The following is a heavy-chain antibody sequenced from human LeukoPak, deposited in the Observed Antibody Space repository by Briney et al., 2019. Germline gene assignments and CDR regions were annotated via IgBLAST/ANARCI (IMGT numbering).Heavy chain of an antibody. D-gene: IGHD5-18*01. Sequence: GRSLRLSCAASGFTFSSYAMHWVRQAPGKGLEWVAVISYDGSNKYYADSVKGRFTISRDNSKNTLSLQMNSLRAEDTAVYYCARGRYSYGPAGQAFDIWGQGTMVTVSS. CDR3: ARGRYSYGPAGQAFDI. CDR1: GFTFSSYA. J-gene: IGHJ3*02. CDR2: ISYDGSNK. V-gene: IGHV3-30*04.